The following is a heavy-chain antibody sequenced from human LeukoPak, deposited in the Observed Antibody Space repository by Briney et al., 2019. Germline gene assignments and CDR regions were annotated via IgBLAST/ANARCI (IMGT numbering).Heavy chain of an antibody. Sequence: GSLRLSCSASGFTFSGHFMHWVRQAPGKGLVYVSSISVNGDKTLYAESVKGRFTISRDNSKNTLYLLLSSLRLEDTAIYYCLKDLTGTWSFDHWGQGTLLTVSS. V-gene: IGHV3-64D*06. CDR2: ISVNGDKT. D-gene: IGHD7-27*01. CDR1: GFTFSGHF. CDR3: LKDLTGTWSFDH. J-gene: IGHJ4*02.